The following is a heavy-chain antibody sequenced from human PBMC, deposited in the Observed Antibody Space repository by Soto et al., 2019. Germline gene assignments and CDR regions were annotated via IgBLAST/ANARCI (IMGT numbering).Heavy chain of an antibody. CDR1: GYAFSSYF. Sequence: ASVKVSCKASGYAFSSYFVHWVRQAPGQGLEWLGLINPNGGRTAYAQKFQDRITMTRDTSSNTVYMDLSGLRSEDTAVYYCAKDIHYAASNSYFFYGLDVWGQGTTVTVSS. V-gene: IGHV1-46*01. CDR3: AKDIHYAASNSYFFYGLDV. CDR2: INPNGGRT. J-gene: IGHJ6*02. D-gene: IGHD3-16*01.